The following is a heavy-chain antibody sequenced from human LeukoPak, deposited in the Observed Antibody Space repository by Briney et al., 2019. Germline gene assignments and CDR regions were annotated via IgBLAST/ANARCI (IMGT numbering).Heavy chain of an antibody. Sequence: ASVKVSCKVSGYTLTELSMHWVRQAPGKGLEWMGGFDPEDGETIYAQKFQGRVTMTRDTSISTAYMELSRLRSDDTAVYYCARAVTTWVYYFDYWGQGTLVTVSS. J-gene: IGHJ4*02. CDR2: FDPEDGET. CDR1: GYTLTELS. V-gene: IGHV1-24*01. CDR3: ARAVTTWVYYFDY. D-gene: IGHD4-17*01.